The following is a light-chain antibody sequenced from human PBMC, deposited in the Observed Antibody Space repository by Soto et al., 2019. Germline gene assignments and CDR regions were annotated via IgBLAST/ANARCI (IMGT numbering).Light chain of an antibody. CDR3: QQYNRWPLT. J-gene: IGKJ4*01. CDR2: DTS. CDR1: PSIYEK. V-gene: IGKV3-15*01. Sequence: EIVMTQSPATLSVSPGDRVTLFCRARPSIYEKLAWYQQKPGQTPRLVIYDTSTRATGTPGSFSGSGSGTEFTLTISSLQSEDFAVYYCQQYNRWPLTFGGGTKVEIK.